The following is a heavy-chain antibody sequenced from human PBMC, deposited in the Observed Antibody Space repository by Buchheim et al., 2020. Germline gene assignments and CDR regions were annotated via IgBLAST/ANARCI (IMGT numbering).Heavy chain of an antibody. CDR1: GFTFSRYP. CDR2: ISGSSSDI. J-gene: IGHJ6*02. Sequence: EVQLVESGGGLVKPGGSRTLSCAASGFTFSRYPLNWVRQAPGKGLEWVSSISGSSSDIYYADSVKGRIIITREKAKNYLYLQMNSLRAEDTAVYYCARGFYGRPGGMDVWGQGTT. D-gene: IGHD4-17*01. V-gene: IGHV3-21*01. CDR3: ARGFYGRPGGMDV.